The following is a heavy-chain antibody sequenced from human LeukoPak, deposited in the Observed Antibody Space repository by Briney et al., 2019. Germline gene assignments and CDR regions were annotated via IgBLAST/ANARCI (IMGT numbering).Heavy chain of an antibody. Sequence: GASVKVSCKASGYTFTSYGISWVRQAPGQGLEWMGWISAYNGNANYAQNLQGRVTMTTDTSTSTAYMELRSLRSDDTAVYYYVRYFDWPRPFDYWGQGTLVTVSS. CDR2: ISAYNGNA. CDR3: VRYFDWPRPFDY. J-gene: IGHJ4*02. V-gene: IGHV1-18*04. D-gene: IGHD3-9*01. CDR1: GYTFTSYG.